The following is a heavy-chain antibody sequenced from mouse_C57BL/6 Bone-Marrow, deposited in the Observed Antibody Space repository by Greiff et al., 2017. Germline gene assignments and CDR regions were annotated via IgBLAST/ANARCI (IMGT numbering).Heavy chain of an antibody. Sequence: VQLQQPGAELVMPGASVKLSCKASGYTFTSYWMHWVKQRPGQGLEWIGEIDPSDSYTNYNQKFKGKSTLTVAKSSSTAYMPLSSLTSEDSAVYYCAPLRGDWYCDVWGTGTTVTVSS. CDR1: GYTFTSYW. V-gene: IGHV1-69*01. CDR3: APLRGDWYCDV. D-gene: IGHD2-4*01. CDR2: IDPSDSYT. J-gene: IGHJ1*03.